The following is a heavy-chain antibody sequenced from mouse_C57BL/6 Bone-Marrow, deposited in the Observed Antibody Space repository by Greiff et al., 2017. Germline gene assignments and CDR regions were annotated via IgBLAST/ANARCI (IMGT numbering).Heavy chain of an antibody. CDR3: AREGNYYGSSLDY. V-gene: IGHV1-81*01. Sequence: QVQLQQSGAELARPGASVKLSCKASGYTFTSYGISWVKQRTGQGLEWIGEIYPRSGNTYYNEKFQGKATLTADKSSSTAYMELRILTSEDSAVFFCAREGNYYGSSLDYWGQGTTLTVSS. D-gene: IGHD1-1*01. CDR2: IYPRSGNT. CDR1: GYTFTSYG. J-gene: IGHJ2*01.